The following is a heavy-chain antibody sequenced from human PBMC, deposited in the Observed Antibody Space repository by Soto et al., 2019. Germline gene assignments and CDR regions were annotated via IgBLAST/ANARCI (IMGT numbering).Heavy chain of an antibody. CDR2: IYYSGST. Sequence: SETLSLTCTVSGGSISSDGYYWSCIRQHPGKGLEWIGYIYYSGSTYYNPSLKSRVTISVDTSKNQFSLKLSSVTAADTAVYYCAMGYSSGWYYYYGMDVWGQGTTVTVSS. V-gene: IGHV4-31*03. CDR3: AMGYSSGWYYYYGMDV. J-gene: IGHJ6*02. D-gene: IGHD6-19*01. CDR1: GGSISSDGYY.